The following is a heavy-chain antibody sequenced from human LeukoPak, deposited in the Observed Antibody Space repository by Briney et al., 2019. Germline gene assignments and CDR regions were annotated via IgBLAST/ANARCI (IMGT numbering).Heavy chain of an antibody. CDR2: IYSDVTT. V-gene: IGHV3-66*01. CDR1: GSTVSINH. CDR3: ATYGSGSPLDGY. Sequence: GGSLRLSCAASGSTVSINHMAWVRQAPGKGLEWVSTIYSDVTTYYADSVKGRFTISRDNSKNTLYLHMNSLRVEDTAVYYCATYGSGSPLDGYWGQGTLVTVSS. D-gene: IGHD3-10*01. J-gene: IGHJ4*02.